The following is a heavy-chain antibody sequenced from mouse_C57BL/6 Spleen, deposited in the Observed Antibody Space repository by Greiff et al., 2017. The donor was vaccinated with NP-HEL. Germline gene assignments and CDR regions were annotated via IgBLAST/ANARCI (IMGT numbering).Heavy chain of an antibody. D-gene: IGHD2-3*01. Sequence: QVQLQQPGAELVKPGASVKLSCKASGYPFTSYWMHWVKQRPGQGLEWLGMIHPNSGSTNYNEKFKSKATLTVDKSSSTAYRQLSSLTSEDSAVYYCARGTDGYYVRYFDGWGAGTTVTVSS. CDR3: ARGTDGYYVRYFDG. CDR2: IHPNSGST. J-gene: IGHJ1*01. V-gene: IGHV1-64*01. CDR1: GYPFTSYW.